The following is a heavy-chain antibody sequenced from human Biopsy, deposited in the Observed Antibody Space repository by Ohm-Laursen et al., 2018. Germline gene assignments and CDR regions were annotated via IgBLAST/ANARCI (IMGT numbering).Heavy chain of an antibody. V-gene: IGHV3-66*01. J-gene: IGHJ6*02. D-gene: IGHD3-3*01. CDR1: GFTVINND. CDR2: ISSSGVQ. Sequence: GSLRLSCAASGFTVINNDISWVRQAPGKGLEWASFISSSGVQYHADSVKGQFTISRDNSKNTLYLQMNSLRAEDTAVYYCVRASIFGVATSGFYYYGMDVWGQGTTVTVSS. CDR3: VRASIFGVATSGFYYYGMDV.